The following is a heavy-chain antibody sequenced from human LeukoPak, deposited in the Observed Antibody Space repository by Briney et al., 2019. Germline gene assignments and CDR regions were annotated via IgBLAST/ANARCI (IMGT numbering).Heavy chain of an antibody. V-gene: IGHV3-23*01. Sequence: PGGSLRLSCAASGFTFSSYAMSWVRQAPGKGLEWVSAISGSGGSTYYADSVTGRFTISRDNSKNPLYLQMNSLRAQDTAVYYCAKEGNYADYFDYWGQGTLVTVSS. CDR3: AKEGNYADYFDY. J-gene: IGHJ4*02. CDR2: ISGSGGST. D-gene: IGHD1-7*01. CDR1: GFTFSSYA.